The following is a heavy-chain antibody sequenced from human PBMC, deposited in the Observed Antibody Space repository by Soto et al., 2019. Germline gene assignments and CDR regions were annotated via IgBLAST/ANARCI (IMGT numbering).Heavy chain of an antibody. CDR3: AKDQGADSSGPKILPYGMDV. V-gene: IGHV3-30*18. CDR2: ISYDGSNK. Sequence: PGGSLRLSCAASGFTFSSYGMHWVRQAPGKGLEWVAVISYDGSNKYYADSVKGRFTISRDNSKNTLYLQMNSLRAEDTAVYYCAKDQGADSSGPKILPYGMDVWGQGTTVTVSS. CDR1: GFTFSSYG. J-gene: IGHJ6*02. D-gene: IGHD6-19*01.